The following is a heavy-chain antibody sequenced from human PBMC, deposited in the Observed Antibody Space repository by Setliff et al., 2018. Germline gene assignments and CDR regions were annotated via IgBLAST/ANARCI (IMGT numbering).Heavy chain of an antibody. J-gene: IGHJ4*02. CDR2: IYYTGDP. CDR1: GGSLRGNAIF. Sequence: PSETLSLTCTVSGGSLRGNAIFWGWIRQPPGKGLEWIGSIYYTGDPYYNPSLKSRVTMSVDTSRNQLSLKLTSVTAADTAIYYCARGLNSVSWTFAYWGQGSLVTVS. D-gene: IGHD2-15*01. V-gene: IGHV4-39*01. CDR3: ARGLNSVSWTFAY.